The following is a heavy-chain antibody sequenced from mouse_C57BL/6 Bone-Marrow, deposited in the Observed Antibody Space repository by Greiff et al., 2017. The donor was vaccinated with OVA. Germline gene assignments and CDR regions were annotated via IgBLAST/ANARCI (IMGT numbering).Heavy chain of an antibody. CDR3: ALTGTEDFDY. CDR1: GYTFTSYW. D-gene: IGHD4-1*01. CDR2: IDPSDSYT. V-gene: IGHV1-50*01. J-gene: IGHJ2*01. Sequence: QVHVKQPGAELVKPGASVKLSCKASGYTFTSYWMQWVKQRPGQGLEWIGEIDPSDSYTNYNQKFKGKATLTVDTSSSTAYMQLSSLTSEDSAVYYCALTGTEDFDYWGQGTTLTVSS.